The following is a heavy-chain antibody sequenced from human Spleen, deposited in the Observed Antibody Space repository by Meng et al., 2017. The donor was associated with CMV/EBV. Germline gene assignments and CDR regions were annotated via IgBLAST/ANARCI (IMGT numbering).Heavy chain of an antibody. D-gene: IGHD3-22*01. CDR3: ARGAPDYYDSSGYSDY. CDR2: ISAYNGDT. Sequence: ASVKVSCKASGYTFGSYGINWVRQAPGQGLEWMGWISAYNGDTNSAQKVQGRVSMTTDTSTSTAYMELRSLTSDDTALYYCARGAPDYYDSSGYSDYWGQGTLVTVSS. V-gene: IGHV1-18*01. J-gene: IGHJ4*02. CDR1: GYTFGSYG.